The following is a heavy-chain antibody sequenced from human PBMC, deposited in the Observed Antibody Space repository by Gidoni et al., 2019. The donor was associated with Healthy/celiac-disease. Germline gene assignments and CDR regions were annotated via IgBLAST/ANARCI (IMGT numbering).Heavy chain of an antibody. J-gene: IGHJ6*03. CDR2: ISYDGSDK. D-gene: IGHD3-9*01. CDR1: GFTFSSFG. V-gene: IGHV3-30*18. Sequence: QVQLVESGGGVVQPGRSLRLSCVASGFTFSSFGMHWVRQPPGKGLEWVAVISYDGSDKYYADSVKGRFTFSRDNSKNTLYLQMNSLRAEDTAVYYCAKDGEVTILDYYYMDVWGKGTTVTVSS. CDR3: AKDGEVTILDYYYMDV.